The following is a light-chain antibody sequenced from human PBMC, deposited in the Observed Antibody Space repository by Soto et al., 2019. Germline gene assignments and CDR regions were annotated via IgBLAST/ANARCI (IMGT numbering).Light chain of an antibody. CDR3: QQYETFSGT. J-gene: IGKJ1*01. V-gene: IGKV1D-16*01. CDR2: AAS. Sequence: DIQMTQSPSSLSAIVGDRVTITCRASRGIGDRLAWFQQKPGKAPQFLIQAASNLQSGVPSRFSGSGSGTEFILTIASLQPDDFATYYCQQYETFSGTLGPGTKVDIK. CDR1: RGIGDR.